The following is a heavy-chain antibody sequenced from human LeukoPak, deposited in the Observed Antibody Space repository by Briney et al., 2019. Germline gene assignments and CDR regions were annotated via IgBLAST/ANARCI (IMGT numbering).Heavy chain of an antibody. D-gene: IGHD6-13*01. CDR2: ISWDGGST. CDR1: GFTFDDYT. J-gene: IGHJ4*02. V-gene: IGHV3-43*01. CDR3: AKDVGEAAAGTGFDY. Sequence: GGSLRLSCAAFGFTFDDYTMHWVRQAPGKGLEWVSLISWDGGSTYYADSVKGRFTISRDNSKNSLYLQMNSLRTEDTALYYCAKDVGEAAAGTGFDYWGQGTLVTVSS.